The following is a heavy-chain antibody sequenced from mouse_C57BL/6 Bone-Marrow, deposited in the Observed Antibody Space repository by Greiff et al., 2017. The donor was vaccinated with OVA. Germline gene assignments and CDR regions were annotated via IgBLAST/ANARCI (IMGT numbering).Heavy chain of an antibody. CDR3: ARMGGSPYFDY. Sequence: EVHLVESGGGLVKPGGSLKLSCAASGFTFSSYTMSWVRQTPEKRLEWVATISGGGGNTYYPDSVKGRFTISRDNATNTLYLQMSSLRSEDTALYYCARMGGSPYFDYWGQGTTLTVSS. V-gene: IGHV5-9*01. J-gene: IGHJ2*01. CDR2: ISGGGGNT. D-gene: IGHD1-1*01. CDR1: GFTFSSYT.